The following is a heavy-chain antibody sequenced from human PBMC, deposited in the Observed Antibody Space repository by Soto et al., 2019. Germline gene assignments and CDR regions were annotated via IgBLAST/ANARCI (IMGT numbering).Heavy chain of an antibody. V-gene: IGHV4-59*01. CDR2: IYYSGST. Sequence: SETLSLTCTVSGGSISSYYWSWILQPPWKGLEWIGYIYYSGSTNYNPSLKSRVTISVDTSKNQFSLKLSSVTAADTAVYYCARSKRYYDILTDDQNPPYFDYWGQGTLVTVSS. CDR1: GGSISSYY. D-gene: IGHD3-9*01. J-gene: IGHJ4*01. CDR3: ARSKRYYDILTDDQNPPYFDY.